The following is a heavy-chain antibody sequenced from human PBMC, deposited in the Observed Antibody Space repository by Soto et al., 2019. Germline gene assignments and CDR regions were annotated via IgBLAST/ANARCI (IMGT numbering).Heavy chain of an antibody. J-gene: IGHJ4*02. CDR3: ARGRYRDY. Sequence: QAHLVQSGPEVKKPGASVKVSCKGSGYIFTSYGIAWVRQAPGQGLDWMGWISAHNGNTEYAQKFHGRVTVSRDTSTSTAYLELRSLRSDDTALYYFARGRYRDYWGQGALVTVSS. V-gene: IGHV1-18*01. D-gene: IGHD5-18*01. CDR2: ISAHNGNT. CDR1: GYIFTSYG.